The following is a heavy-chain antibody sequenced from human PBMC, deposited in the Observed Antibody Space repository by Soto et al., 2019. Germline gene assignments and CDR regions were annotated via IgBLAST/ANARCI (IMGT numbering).Heavy chain of an antibody. D-gene: IGHD2-15*01. CDR1: GDTVSSNSVA. V-gene: IGHV6-1*01. CDR2: TYYRSRWYS. CDR3: ARSEEDSDYYYYGMDV. J-gene: IGHJ6*02. Sequence: SQTLSLTCVGSGDTVSSNSVAWNWVRQSPSRGLEWLGRTYYRSRWYSDYPVSVRSRIHINAATSKNQVSLQLNSVTPEETAVYYCARSEEDSDYYYYGMDVWGQGTTVTVSS.